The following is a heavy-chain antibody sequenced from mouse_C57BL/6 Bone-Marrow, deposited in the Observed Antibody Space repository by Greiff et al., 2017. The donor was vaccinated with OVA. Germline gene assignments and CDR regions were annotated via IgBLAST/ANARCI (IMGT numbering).Heavy chain of an antibody. J-gene: IGHJ2*01. CDR2: ISSGSSTN. CDR3: ARHGSSPRFDY. V-gene: IGHV5-17*01. D-gene: IGHD1-1*01. CDR1: GFTFSDYG. Sequence: EVKVVESGGGLVKPGWSLKLSCAASGFTFSDYGMHWVRQAPEKGLEWVAYISSGSSTNYYADTVTGRFTISRDNAKNTLFLQMTSLRSEDTAMYDCARHGSSPRFDYWGQGTTLTVSS.